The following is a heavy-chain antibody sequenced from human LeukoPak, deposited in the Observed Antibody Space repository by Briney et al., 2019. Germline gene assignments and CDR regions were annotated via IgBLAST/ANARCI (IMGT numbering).Heavy chain of an antibody. CDR2: IYPGDSDT. J-gene: IGHJ6*03. D-gene: IGHD6-6*01. V-gene: IGHV5-51*01. CDR1: GYSFTSYW. Sequence: GESLKISCKGSGYSFTSYWIGWVRQMPGKGLEWMGIIYPGDSDTRYSPPFQGQVTISADKSISTAYLQWSSLKASDTAMYYCAISYSSSNYYYYMDVWGKGTTVTVSS. CDR3: AISYSSSNYYYYMDV.